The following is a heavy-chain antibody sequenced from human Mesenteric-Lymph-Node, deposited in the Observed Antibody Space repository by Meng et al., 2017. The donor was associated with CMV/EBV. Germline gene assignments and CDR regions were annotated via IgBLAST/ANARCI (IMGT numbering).Heavy chain of an antibody. Sequence: GESLKISCAASGFTFSNFAMNWVRQAPGKGLEWVSTIRGSASDSYSADSVQGRFTISRDNSRNTLYLQMNSLRAEDTAVYYCAKDVGGGYVDYWGQGTLVTVSS. CDR3: AKDVGGGYVDY. J-gene: IGHJ4*02. CDR2: IRGSASDS. CDR1: GFTFSNFA. V-gene: IGHV3-23*01. D-gene: IGHD4-23*01.